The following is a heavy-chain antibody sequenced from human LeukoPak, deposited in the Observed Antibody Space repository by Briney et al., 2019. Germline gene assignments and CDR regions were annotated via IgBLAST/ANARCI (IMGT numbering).Heavy chain of an antibody. J-gene: IGHJ4*02. D-gene: IGHD4-11*01. CDR1: GFTFSSYS. CDR2: ISSSSSYI. V-gene: IGHV3-21*01. CDR3: ARDFRHPPPATASDY. Sequence: SGGSLRLSCAASGFTFSSYSMNWVCQAPGKGLEWVSSISSSSSYIYYADSVKGRFTISRDNAKNSLYLQMNSLRAEDTAVYYRARDFRHPPPATASDYWGQGTLVTVSS.